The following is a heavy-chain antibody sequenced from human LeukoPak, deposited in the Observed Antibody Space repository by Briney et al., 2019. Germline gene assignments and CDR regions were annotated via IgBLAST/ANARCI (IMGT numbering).Heavy chain of an antibody. Sequence: ASVKVSCKASGYTFTSYYMHWVRQAPGQGLEWMGIINPSGGSTNYAQKLQGRVTMTTDTSTSTAYMELRSLRSDDTAVYYCAREGVGVFGSYGGGDIDYWGQGTLVTVSS. V-gene: IGHV1-46*01. CDR2: INPSGGST. CDR3: AREGVGVFGSYGGGDIDY. D-gene: IGHD1-26*01. CDR1: GYTFTSYY. J-gene: IGHJ4*02.